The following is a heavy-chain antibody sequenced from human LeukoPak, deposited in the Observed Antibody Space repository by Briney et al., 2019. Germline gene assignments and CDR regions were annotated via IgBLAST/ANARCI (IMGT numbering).Heavy chain of an antibody. D-gene: IGHD1-26*01. V-gene: IGHV1-69*13. CDR3: ARERELLCDY. CDR2: IIPIFGTA. CDR1: GGTFSSYA. Sequence: SVKVSCKASGGTFSSYAISWVRQAPGQGLEWMGGIIPIFGTANFAQRFQGRVTITADESTSTAYMELSSLRSEDTAVYYCARERELLCDYWGQGTLVTVSS. J-gene: IGHJ4*02.